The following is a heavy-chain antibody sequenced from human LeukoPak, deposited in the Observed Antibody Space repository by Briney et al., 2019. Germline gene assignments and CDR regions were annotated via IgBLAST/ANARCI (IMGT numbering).Heavy chain of an antibody. D-gene: IGHD5-18*01. Sequence: PGGSLRLSCAASGFTFSSYDMHWVRQVTGKGLEWVSRIGSAGDTYYPGSVKGRFTISRENAKNSLYLQLNSLRVGDTAVYYCARTSGGYNYGRGGYYFDSWGQGTLVTVSS. V-gene: IGHV3-13*04. CDR3: ARTSGGYNYGRGGYYFDS. CDR2: IGSAGDT. J-gene: IGHJ4*02. CDR1: GFTFSSYD.